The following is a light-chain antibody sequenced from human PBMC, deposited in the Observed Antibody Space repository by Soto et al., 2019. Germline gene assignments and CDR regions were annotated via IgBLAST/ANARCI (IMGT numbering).Light chain of an antibody. CDR2: GAS. CDR1: QSVSHAY. Sequence: EIVLTQSPGTLYLSPRERATICCRASQSVSHAYLPWYQHKVGQSPRLLIYGASNRDPGIPDRFSGIGSGADFTLTINRLEPEDFAVDYCQQYAASPRTFGQGTHVEVK. J-gene: IGKJ1*01. V-gene: IGKV3-20*01. CDR3: QQYAASPRT.